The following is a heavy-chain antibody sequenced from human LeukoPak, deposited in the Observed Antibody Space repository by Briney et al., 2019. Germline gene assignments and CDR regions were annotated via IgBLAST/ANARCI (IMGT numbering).Heavy chain of an antibody. V-gene: IGHV4-39*07. J-gene: IGHJ4*02. CDR2: IYYSGST. CDR3: ARVLDYGDYDYFDY. D-gene: IGHD4-17*01. CDR1: GGSISSSSYY. Sequence: SETLSLTCTVSGGSISSSSYYWGWIRQPPGKGLEWIGSIYYSGSTYYNPSLKSRVTISVDTSKNQFSLKLSSVTAADTAAYYCARVLDYGDYDYFDYWGQGTLVTVSS.